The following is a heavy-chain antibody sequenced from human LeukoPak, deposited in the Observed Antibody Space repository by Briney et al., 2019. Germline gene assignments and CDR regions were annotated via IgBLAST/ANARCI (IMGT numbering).Heavy chain of an antibody. J-gene: IGHJ6*04. CDR2: IYNSRST. CDR1: GGTISSYY. V-gene: IGHV4-59*01. D-gene: IGHD2-2*01. CDR3: ARDSCSSTSCPVCCYGMVV. Sequence: SETLSLTCTASGGTISSYYWSWIRQPPGKGLEWVGYIYNSRSTNYNPSLKSRVSISVDTSKNQFSLKLSSVTAADTAVYYCARDSCSSTSCPVCCYGMVVWGKGTTVSVSS.